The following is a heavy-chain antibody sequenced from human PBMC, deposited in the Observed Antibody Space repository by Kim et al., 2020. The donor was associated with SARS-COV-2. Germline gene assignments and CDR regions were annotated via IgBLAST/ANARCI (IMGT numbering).Heavy chain of an antibody. V-gene: IGHV3-7*01. Sequence: GGSLRLSCAASGFTFSNYWMTWVRQAPGKGLEWVANIKEDGSEKYYVDSVKGRFTISRDNAKNTLYLQVNSLRAEDTAVYYCARGAYYDFWDGPLADDYG. D-gene: IGHD3-3*01. CDR2: IKEDGSEK. J-gene: IGHJ6*01. CDR3: ARGAYYDFWDGPLADDYG. CDR1: GFTFSNYW.